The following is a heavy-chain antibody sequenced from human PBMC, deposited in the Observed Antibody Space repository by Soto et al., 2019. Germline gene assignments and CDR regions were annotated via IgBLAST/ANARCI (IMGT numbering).Heavy chain of an antibody. Sequence: PSGSMALSCAVCSGCVSSKNWGAWVRQPPGQGLEWIGEIYRTGSTNYNPSLKSRVTISLDKSENQFSLKVTSLTAADTAVYYCASRDPGTSVDYWGQGTLVTVSS. CDR1: SGCVSSKNW. CDR3: ASRDPGTSVDY. D-gene: IGHD1-7*01. J-gene: IGHJ4*02. CDR2: IYRTGST. V-gene: IGHV4-4*02.